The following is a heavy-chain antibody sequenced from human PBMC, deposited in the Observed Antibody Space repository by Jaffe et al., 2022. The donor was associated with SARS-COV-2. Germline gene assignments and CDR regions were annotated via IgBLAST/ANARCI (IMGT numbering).Heavy chain of an antibody. CDR1: GGSISSSSYY. CDR2: IYYSGST. D-gene: IGHD3-3*01. V-gene: IGHV4-39*01. J-gene: IGHJ5*02. Sequence: QLQLQESGPGLVKPSETLSLTCTVSGGSISSSSYYWGWIRQPPGKGLEWIGSIYYSGSTYYNPSLKSRVTISVDTSKNQFSLKLSSVTAADTAVYYCASSGPPSSITIFGVVISNWFDPWGQGTLVTVSS. CDR3: ASSGPPSSITIFGVVISNWFDP.